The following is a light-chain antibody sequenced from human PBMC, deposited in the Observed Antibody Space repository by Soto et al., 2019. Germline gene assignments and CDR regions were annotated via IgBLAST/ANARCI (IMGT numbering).Light chain of an antibody. J-gene: IGLJ2*01. CDR1: YSNIGTNS. Sequence: QLVLTQPPSASGTPGQRVTISCSGSYSNIGTNSVYWYQHLPGTAPKLLIYKNNQRPSGVPERISGSKSGTSASLAISGLRPEDEAEYHGAAWDDSLGGYVVFGGGTKLTVL. V-gene: IGLV1-47*01. CDR3: AAWDDSLGGYVV. CDR2: KNN.